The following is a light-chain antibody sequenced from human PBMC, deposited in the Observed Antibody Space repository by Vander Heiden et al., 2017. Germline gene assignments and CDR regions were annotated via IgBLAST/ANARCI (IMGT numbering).Light chain of an antibody. CDR1: SGRIASNF. CDR2: EYD. CDR3: QSYDSSNLWV. Sequence: FMPTQPDSLSESPGQTATIPCTRSSGRIASNFVQWYQQRPGTSPTTVIYEYDKRPSGVPDRFSGSIDSSSNSASLTISGLRTEDEAEYYCQSYDSSNLWVFGGGTKLTVL. V-gene: IGLV6-57*01. J-gene: IGLJ3*02.